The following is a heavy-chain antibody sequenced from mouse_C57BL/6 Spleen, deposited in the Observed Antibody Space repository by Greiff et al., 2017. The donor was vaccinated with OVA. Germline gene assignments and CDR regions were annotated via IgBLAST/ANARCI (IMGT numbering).Heavy chain of an antibody. J-gene: IGHJ4*01. D-gene: IGHD1-1*01. CDR3: ARPQVITTVDYYAMDY. CDR1: GFTFSDYG. Sequence: EVQLVESGGGLVKPGGSLKLSCAASGFTFSDYGMHWVRQAPEKGLEWVAYISSGSSTIYYADTVKGRFTISRDNAKNTLFLQMTSLRSEDTAMYYCARPQVITTVDYYAMDYWGQGTSVTVSS. V-gene: IGHV5-17*01. CDR2: ISSGSSTI.